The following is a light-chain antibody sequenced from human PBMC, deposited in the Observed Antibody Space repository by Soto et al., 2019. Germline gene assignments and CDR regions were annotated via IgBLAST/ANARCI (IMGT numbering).Light chain of an antibody. J-gene: IGKJ3*01. Sequence: DSQMTQSPPSLSASVGDRVTITCPASQDIGNSLNWFHHKPGKAPNLVIYDASHLEIGVPSRFSGSGSVTDFTFPISSRRPEDIATYYFQKPDHLPSFGPGTKGESK. CDR3: QKPDHLPS. CDR1: QDIGNS. V-gene: IGKV1-33*01. CDR2: DAS.